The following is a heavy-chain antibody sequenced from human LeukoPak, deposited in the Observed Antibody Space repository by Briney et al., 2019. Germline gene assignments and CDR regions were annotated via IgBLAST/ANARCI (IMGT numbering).Heavy chain of an antibody. J-gene: IGHJ4*02. CDR1: GFNFRTYA. V-gene: IGHV3-23*01. Sequence: GGSLRLSCAASGFNFRTYAMSWVRQAPGKGLEWVSAISDDSGKIYYADSVKGRFTISRDNSKSTLFMQMNSLRAEDTAVYYCAKDARVYSGSYSEFDYWGQGTLVTVSS. D-gene: IGHD1-26*01. CDR2: ISDDSGKI. CDR3: AKDARVYSGSYSEFDY.